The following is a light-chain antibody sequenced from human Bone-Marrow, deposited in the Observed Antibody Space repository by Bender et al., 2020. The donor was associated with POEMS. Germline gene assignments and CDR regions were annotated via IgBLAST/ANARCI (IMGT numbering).Light chain of an antibody. V-gene: IGLV4-69*01. Sequence: QLVLTQSPSASASLGASVKLTCTLSSAHTNYPIAWHQQQPEKGPRYLMKINSDGSHIKEGGIPGRFSGSSSGAERYLTISSLQSEDEADYYCQTWGAGIQVFGGGTKLTVL. CDR2: INSDGSH. CDR3: QTWGAGIQV. J-gene: IGLJ3*02. CDR1: SAHTNYP.